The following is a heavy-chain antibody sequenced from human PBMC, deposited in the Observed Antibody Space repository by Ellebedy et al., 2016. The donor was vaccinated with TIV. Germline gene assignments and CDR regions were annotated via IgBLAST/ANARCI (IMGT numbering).Heavy chain of an antibody. D-gene: IGHD6-25*01. J-gene: IGHJ3*02. CDR1: GGSIMRSGHY. V-gene: IGHV4-39*02. CDR2: LYFSGST. CDR3: ATSAAIDAFDI. Sequence: SETLSLXXSVSGGSIMRSGHYCTWVRQPPGKGLEWIGGLYFSGSTWYNPSLKGRVTISVDTSKNLFSLRLRSVTASDTAVYYCATSAAIDAFDIWGQGTMVTVSS.